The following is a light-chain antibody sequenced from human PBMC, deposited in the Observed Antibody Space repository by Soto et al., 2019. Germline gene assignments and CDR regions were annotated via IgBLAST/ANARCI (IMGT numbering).Light chain of an antibody. CDR1: SSDVGGYHY. J-gene: IGLJ1*01. V-gene: IGLV2-11*01. CDR2: DVS. Sequence: QSALTQPRSVSASPGQSVTISCTGTSSDVGGYHYVSWYQQHPGKAPKLMIYDVSKRPSGVPDRFSGSKSGNTASLTISGLQAEDEADYYCCSYAGSYKGYVFGTGTKVTVL. CDR3: CSYAGSYKGYV.